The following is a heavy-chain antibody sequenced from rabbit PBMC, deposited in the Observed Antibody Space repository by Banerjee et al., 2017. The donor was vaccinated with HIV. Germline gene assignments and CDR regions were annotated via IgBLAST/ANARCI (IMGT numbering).Heavy chain of an antibody. J-gene: IGHJ4*01. CDR1: GFSFSNKYV. D-gene: IGHD4-1*01. CDR3: ARDPGAWGDCNL. CDR2: INTSSGNT. V-gene: IGHV1S43*01. Sequence: QEQLEESGGDLVKPEGSLTLTCTASGFSFSNKYVMCWVRQAPGKGLEWIACINTSSGNTVYASWAKGRFTISRSTSLNTVDLKMTSLTAADTATYFCARDPGAWGDCNLWGPGTLVT.